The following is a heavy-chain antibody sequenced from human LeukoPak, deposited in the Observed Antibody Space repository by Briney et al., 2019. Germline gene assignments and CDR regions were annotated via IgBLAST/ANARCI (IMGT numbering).Heavy chain of an antibody. CDR1: GFTFSNAW. Sequence: GGSLRLSCAASGFTFSNAWLSWVRQAPGKGLEWVGRIKSKTDGGTTDYAAPVKGRFTISRDDSKNTLYLQMNSLRAEDTAVYYCARARYCRGGSCYLDYWGQGTLVTVSS. CDR2: IKSKTDGGTT. J-gene: IGHJ4*02. D-gene: IGHD2-15*01. V-gene: IGHV3-15*01. CDR3: ARARYCRGGSCYLDY.